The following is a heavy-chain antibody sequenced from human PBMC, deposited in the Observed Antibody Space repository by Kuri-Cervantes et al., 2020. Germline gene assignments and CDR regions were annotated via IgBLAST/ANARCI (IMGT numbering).Heavy chain of an antibody. D-gene: IGHD6-19*01. CDR3: ARDRSSGGSLGGMDV. CDR1: GYTFTSYD. J-gene: IGHJ6*02. CDR2: ISAYNGNT. Sequence: ASVKVSCKASGYTFTSYDINWVRQAPGQGLEWMGWISAYNGNTNYAQKLQGRVTMTTDTSTSTAYMELRSLRSDDTAVYYCARDRSSGGSLGGMDVWGQGTTVTVSS. V-gene: IGHV1-18*01.